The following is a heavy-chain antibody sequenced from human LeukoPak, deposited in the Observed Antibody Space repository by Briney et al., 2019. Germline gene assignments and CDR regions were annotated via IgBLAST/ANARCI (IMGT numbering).Heavy chain of an antibody. CDR3: ATGQYYYDSSGYTVYFDY. Sequence: GASVKVSCKVSGYTLTELSMHWVRQAPGKGLEWMGGFDPEDGETIYAQKFQGRVTMTEDTSTDTAYMELSSLRSEDTAVYYCATGQYYYDSSGYTVYFDYWGQGTLVTVSS. CDR1: GYTLTELS. V-gene: IGHV1-24*01. CDR2: FDPEDGET. J-gene: IGHJ4*02. D-gene: IGHD3-22*01.